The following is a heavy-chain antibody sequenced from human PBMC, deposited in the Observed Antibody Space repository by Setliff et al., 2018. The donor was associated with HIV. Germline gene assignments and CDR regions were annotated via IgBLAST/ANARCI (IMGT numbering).Heavy chain of an antibody. V-gene: IGHV3-33*01. CDR3: ARAGNVDGDYNDY. J-gene: IGHJ4*02. CDR2: IWSDGIDE. Sequence: SLRLSCAASGFTFSTHNMHWVRQAPGEGLEWVAVIWSDGIDEDYSASVKGRFTISRDNSKNMLYLQMNNLRAEDTAIYYCARAGNVDGDYNDYWGQGTLVTVSS. CDR1: GFTFSTHN.